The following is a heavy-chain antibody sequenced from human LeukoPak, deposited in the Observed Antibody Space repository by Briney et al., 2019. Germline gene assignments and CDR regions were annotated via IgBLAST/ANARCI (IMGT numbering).Heavy chain of an antibody. CDR1: GGSISSGSYY. CDR3: ARDVGALTWGFDY. D-gene: IGHD3-16*01. V-gene: IGHV4-61*02. CDR2: IYTSGST. Sequence: SQTLSLTCTVSGGSISSGSYYWSWIRQPAGKGLEWIGRIYTSGSTNYNPSLKSRVTMSVDTSKNQFSLKLSSVTAADTAVYYCARDVGALTWGFDYWGQGTLVTVSS. J-gene: IGHJ4*02.